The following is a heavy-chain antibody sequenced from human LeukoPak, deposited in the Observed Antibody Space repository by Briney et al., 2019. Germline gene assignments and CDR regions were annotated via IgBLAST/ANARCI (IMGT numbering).Heavy chain of an antibody. CDR3: ARGERRGPLDY. CDR1: GFTFKSHW. J-gene: IGHJ4*02. V-gene: IGHV3-74*01. CDR2: LSTDSTRE. Sequence: PGGSLILSCAASGFTFKSHWMHWVRQSPGKGLVWVSRLSTDSTRENYADSVKGRFTVSRDNAKNTLYLQLNSLRVDDTAVYYCARGERRGPLDYWGQGTLVTVSS. D-gene: IGHD1-1*01.